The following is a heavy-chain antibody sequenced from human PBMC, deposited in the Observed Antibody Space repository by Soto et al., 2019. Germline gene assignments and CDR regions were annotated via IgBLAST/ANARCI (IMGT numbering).Heavy chain of an antibody. CDR3: AKDLGTIFGVVISAFDI. V-gene: IGHV3-23*01. Sequence: GGSLRLSCAASGFTFSSYAMSWVRQAPGKGLEWVSAISGSGGSTYYADSVKGRFTISRDNSKNTLYLQMNSLRAEDTAVYYCAKDLGTIFGVVISAFDIWGQGTMVTVSS. J-gene: IGHJ3*02. D-gene: IGHD3-3*01. CDR1: GFTFSSYA. CDR2: ISGSGGST.